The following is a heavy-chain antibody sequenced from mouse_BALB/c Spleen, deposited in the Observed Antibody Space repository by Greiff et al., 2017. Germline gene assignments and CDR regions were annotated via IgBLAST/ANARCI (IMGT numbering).Heavy chain of an antibody. CDR1: GDSITSGY. CDR3: ARFDDYDEGAWFAY. Sequence: EVQLVESGPSLVKPSQTLSLTCSVTGDSITSGYWNWIRKFPGNKLEYMGYISYSGSTYFNPSLKSRISITRDTSKNQYYLQLNSVTTEDTATYYCARFDDYDEGAWFAYWGQGTLVTVSA. V-gene: IGHV3-8*02. CDR2: ISYSGST. D-gene: IGHD2-4*01. J-gene: IGHJ3*01.